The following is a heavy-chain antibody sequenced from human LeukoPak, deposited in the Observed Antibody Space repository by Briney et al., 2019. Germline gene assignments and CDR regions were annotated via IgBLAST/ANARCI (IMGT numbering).Heavy chain of an antibody. Sequence: ASVKVSCTASIFADYYIYWVRQAPGQGLEWMGWINPNSGGTNYAQKFQGRVTMTRDTSISTAYMELSRLRSDDTAVYYCARDYYGSRGEGGYWGQGTLVTVSS. V-gene: IGHV1-2*02. CDR2: INPNSGGT. J-gene: IGHJ4*02. CDR1: IFADYY. D-gene: IGHD3-10*01. CDR3: ARDYYGSRGEGGY.